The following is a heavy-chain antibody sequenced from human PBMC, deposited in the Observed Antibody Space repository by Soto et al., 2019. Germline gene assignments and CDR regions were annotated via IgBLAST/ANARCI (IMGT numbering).Heavy chain of an antibody. D-gene: IGHD2-2*01. CDR3: ATAPQVIPVLRDAFDI. J-gene: IGHJ3*02. V-gene: IGHV1-24*01. Sequence: ASVKVSCKVSGYTLTELSMHWVRQAPGKGLEWMGGFDPEDGETIYAQKFQGRVTMTEDTSTDTAYMELSGLRSEDTAVYYCATAPQVIPVLRDAFDIWGQGTMVTVSS. CDR1: GYTLTELS. CDR2: FDPEDGET.